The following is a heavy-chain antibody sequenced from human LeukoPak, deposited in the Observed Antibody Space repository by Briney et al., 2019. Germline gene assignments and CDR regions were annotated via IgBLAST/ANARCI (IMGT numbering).Heavy chain of an antibody. CDR1: GGSISSYY. V-gene: IGHV4-59*01. Sequence: PSETLSLTCTVSGGSISSYYWSWIRQPPGKGLEGSGYIYYSGSTNYNPSLKSRVTISVDTSKSQFSLKLSSVTAADTAVYYCARDGGNYYDSSGYYYLAYWGQGTLVTVSS. CDR2: IYYSGST. CDR3: ARDGGNYYDSSGYYYLAY. J-gene: IGHJ4*02. D-gene: IGHD3-22*01.